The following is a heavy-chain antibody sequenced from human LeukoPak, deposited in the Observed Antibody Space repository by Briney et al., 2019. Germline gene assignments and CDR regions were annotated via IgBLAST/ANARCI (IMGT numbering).Heavy chain of an antibody. V-gene: IGHV1-46*01. J-gene: IGHJ5*02. CDR1: GYTFTSYY. CDR3: ARDGTGVAAAGTRWWFDP. Sequence: ASVKVSCTASGYTFTSYYMHWVRQAPGQGLEWMGLINPSGGSTSYAQNFQGRVTMTRDTSTSTVYMELSSLRSEDTAVYYCARDGTGVAAAGTRWWFDPWGQGTLVTVSS. CDR2: INPSGGST. D-gene: IGHD6-13*01.